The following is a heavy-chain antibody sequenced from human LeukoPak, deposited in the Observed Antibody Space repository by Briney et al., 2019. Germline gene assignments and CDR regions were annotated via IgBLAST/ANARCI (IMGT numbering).Heavy chain of an antibody. CDR2: FQSGERP. V-gene: IGHV4-59*08. CDR1: GGSFGSSH. Sequence: SETLSLTCSVSGGSFGSSHWSWIRQAPGKRLDCIGNFQSGERPNYNPSLKSRVAISADTSKKQFFLRLTSVTAADTAVYYCARLANYYDRSGPADWYFDLWGRGTLVSVSS. CDR3: ARLANYYDRSGPADWYFDL. D-gene: IGHD3-22*01. J-gene: IGHJ2*01.